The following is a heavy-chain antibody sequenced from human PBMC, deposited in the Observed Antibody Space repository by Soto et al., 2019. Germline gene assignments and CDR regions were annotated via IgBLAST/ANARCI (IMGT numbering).Heavy chain of an antibody. D-gene: IGHD3-3*01. CDR3: AKDEVPPGYDFWSGYKPVYYYYYGMDV. CDR1: GFTFSSYG. V-gene: IGHV3-30*18. CDR2: ISYDGSNK. Sequence: LRLSCAASGFTFSSYGMHWVRQAPGKGLEWVAVISYDGSNKYYADSVKGRFTTSRDNSKNTLYLQMNSLRAEDTAVYYCAKDEVPPGYDFWSGYKPVYYYYYGMDVWGQGTTVTVSS. J-gene: IGHJ6*02.